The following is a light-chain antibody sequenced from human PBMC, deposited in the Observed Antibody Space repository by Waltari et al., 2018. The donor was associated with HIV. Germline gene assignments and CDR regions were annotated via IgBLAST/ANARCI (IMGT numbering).Light chain of an antibody. V-gene: IGKV1D-12*01. Sequence: DIQMTQSPSSVSASVGDTVTITCRASQDISTWLAWYQQKPGEAPNLLIYDSTTLQSGVSSRFSGSGSETDFTLTISSLQPEDLATFYCQQTNTFPLTFGGGTKVEIK. CDR1: QDISTW. CDR3: QQTNTFPLT. CDR2: DST. J-gene: IGKJ4*01.